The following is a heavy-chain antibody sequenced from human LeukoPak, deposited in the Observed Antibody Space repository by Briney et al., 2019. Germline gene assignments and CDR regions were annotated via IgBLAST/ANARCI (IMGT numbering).Heavy chain of an antibody. D-gene: IGHD3-10*01. Sequence: SETLSLTCTVSGGSISSGSYYWGWIRQPPGKGLEWIGSIYYSGSTYYNPSLKSRVTISVDTSKNQFSLKLSSVTAADTAVYYCARDSHHGSGSPFDYWGQGTLVTVSS. CDR3: ARDSHHGSGSPFDY. CDR1: GGSISSGSYY. V-gene: IGHV4-39*07. CDR2: IYYSGST. J-gene: IGHJ4*02.